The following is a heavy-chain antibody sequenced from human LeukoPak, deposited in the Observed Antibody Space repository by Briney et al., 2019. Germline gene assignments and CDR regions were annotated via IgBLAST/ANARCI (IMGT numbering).Heavy chain of an antibody. D-gene: IGHD2-15*01. J-gene: IGHJ3*02. CDR3: TRSFGYCSGGSCYDAFDI. CDR1: GFTFDDYI. Sequence: GGSLRLSCAASGFTFDDYIMHWVRQAPGKGLEWVSLISWDGDSTYYADSVKGRFTISRDNSKNTAYLQMNSLKTEDTAVYYCTRSFGYCSGGSCYDAFDIWGQGTMVTVSS. CDR2: ISWDGDST. V-gene: IGHV3-43*01.